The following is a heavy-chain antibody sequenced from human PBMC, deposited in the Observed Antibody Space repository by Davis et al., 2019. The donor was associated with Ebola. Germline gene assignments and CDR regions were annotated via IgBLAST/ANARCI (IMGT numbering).Heavy chain of an antibody. CDR1: GGSFSGYY. Sequence: SETLSLTCAVSGGSFSGYYWSWIRQPPGKGLEWIGYIYYSGSTNYNPSLKSRVTISVDTSKNQFSLKLSSVTAADTAVYYCARSHLYQPLPWFDPWGQGTLVTVSS. V-gene: IGHV4-59*01. CDR3: ARSHLYQPLPWFDP. CDR2: IYYSGST. J-gene: IGHJ5*02. D-gene: IGHD2-2*01.